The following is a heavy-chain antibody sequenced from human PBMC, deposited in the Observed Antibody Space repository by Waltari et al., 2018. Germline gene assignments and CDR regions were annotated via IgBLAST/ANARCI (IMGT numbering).Heavy chain of an antibody. CDR3: ARGGGRSGSDYHCLGY. V-gene: IGHV4-34*02. CDR1: GGSFRGYY. J-gene: IGHJ4*02. D-gene: IGHD3-10*01. Sequence: QVQLQQWGAGLLRSSETLSLTCAVYGGSFRGYYWSWIRQSPGKGLEWIGEINSSGSTNYNPSLKSRLTMSVDTSKNQFSLKLNSVTAADTAVYYCARGGGRSGSDYHCLGYWSQGTLVTVSS. CDR2: INSSGST.